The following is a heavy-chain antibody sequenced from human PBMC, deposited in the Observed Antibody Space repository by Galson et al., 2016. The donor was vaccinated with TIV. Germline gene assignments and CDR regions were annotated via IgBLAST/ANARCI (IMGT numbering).Heavy chain of an antibody. CDR1: GGSISSGNYY. D-gene: IGHD2-15*01. Sequence: TLSLTCTVSGGSISSGNYYWSWIRQPAGKGLEWIGRIHTNGITNYNPSLKNRVTLSADTSENQFSLKLESVTAADTAVYYCARVPPAGHHWYFDLWGRVTLVTVSS. J-gene: IGHJ2*01. CDR3: ARVPPAGHHWYFDL. V-gene: IGHV4-61*02. CDR2: IHTNGIT.